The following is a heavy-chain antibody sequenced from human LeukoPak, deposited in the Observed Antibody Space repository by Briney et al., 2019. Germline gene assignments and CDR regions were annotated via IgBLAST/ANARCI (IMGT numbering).Heavy chain of an antibody. CDR2: IKQDGSEK. D-gene: IGHD6-19*01. CDR1: GFSFSGYW. CDR3: ARGPRIGSGWYSAHGATLDY. Sequence: GGSLRLSCVASGFSFSGYWMSWVRQAPGKGLEWVANIKQDGSEKNYVVSVKGRFTVSRDNAENSLYLQMNSLRDEDTAVYYCARGPRIGSGWYSAHGATLDYWGQGTLVTVSS. J-gene: IGHJ4*02. V-gene: IGHV3-7*01.